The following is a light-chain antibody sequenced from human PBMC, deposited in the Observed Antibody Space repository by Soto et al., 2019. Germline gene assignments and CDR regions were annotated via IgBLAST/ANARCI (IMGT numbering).Light chain of an antibody. CDR1: QGISNL. V-gene: IGKV1-17*01. Sequence: DIQMTQSPSSLSASVGDRVTITCRASQGISNLLGWFQHKPGKAPKRLIYAASRLQGGVPSRFSGSGSGTEFTLTITGLQPEDLAEYYGLRHKHYPYTFGEGDKLEIK. J-gene: IGKJ2*01. CDR2: AAS. CDR3: LRHKHYPYT.